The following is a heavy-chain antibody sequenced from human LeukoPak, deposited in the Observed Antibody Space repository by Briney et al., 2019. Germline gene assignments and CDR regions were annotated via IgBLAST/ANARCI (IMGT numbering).Heavy chain of an antibody. V-gene: IGHV1-69*04. CDR2: IIPILGIA. CDR1: GGTFSSYA. CDR3: ARFQGFGPWGNWFDP. Sequence: GASVKVSCKASGGTFSSYAISWVRQAPGQGLEWMGRIIPILGIANYAQKFQGRVTITTDKSTSTAYMELSSLRSEDTAVYYCARFQGFGPWGNWFDPWGQGTLVTVSS. J-gene: IGHJ5*02. D-gene: IGHD3-10*01.